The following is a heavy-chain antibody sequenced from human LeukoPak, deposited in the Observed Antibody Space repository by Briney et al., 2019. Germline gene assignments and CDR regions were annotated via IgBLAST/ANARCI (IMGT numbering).Heavy chain of an antibody. J-gene: IGHJ3*02. D-gene: IGHD6-19*01. CDR1: GFTLSNYG. V-gene: IGHV3-30*18. CDR2: ITYDGSNE. Sequence: GGSLRLSCAASGFTLSNYGMHWVRQAPGKGLEWVAVITYDGSNEYYAGFVKGRFTISRDNSKNTLYLQMYSLRAEDTAVYFCAKDQGIAVAGTDDAFDIWGQGTRVTVSS. CDR3: AKDQGIAVAGTDDAFDI.